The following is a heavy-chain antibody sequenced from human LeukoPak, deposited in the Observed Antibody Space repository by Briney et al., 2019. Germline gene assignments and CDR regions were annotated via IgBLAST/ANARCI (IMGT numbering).Heavy chain of an antibody. Sequence: ASVKVSCKASGGTFSSYTISWVRQAPGQGLEWMGRIIPILGIANYAQEFQGRVTITADKSTSTAYMELSSLRSEDTAVYYCARDLMTTVTTYLRCTSSRVFRRGSYGMDVWGQGTTVTVSS. J-gene: IGHJ6*02. CDR3: ARDLMTTVTTYLRCTSSRVFRRGSYGMDV. V-gene: IGHV1-69*04. CDR2: IIPILGIA. CDR1: GGTFSSYT. D-gene: IGHD4-11*01.